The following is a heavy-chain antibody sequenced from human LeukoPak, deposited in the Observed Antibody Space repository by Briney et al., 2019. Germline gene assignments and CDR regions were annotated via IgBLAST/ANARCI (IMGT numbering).Heavy chain of an antibody. V-gene: IGHV3-23*01. CDR3: AKAPVTSCRGAYCYPFDS. J-gene: IGHJ4*02. CDR2: TSSSDAGT. CDR1: GFTFSSHG. Sequence: PGGSLRLSCVASGFTFSSHGMSWVRQTPGKGLEWVAATSSSDAGTYHADSVRGRFTISRDNSKNTLYMQMNSLRAEDAAVYFCAKAPVTSCRGAYCYPFDSWGQGTLVTVSS. D-gene: IGHD2-21*01.